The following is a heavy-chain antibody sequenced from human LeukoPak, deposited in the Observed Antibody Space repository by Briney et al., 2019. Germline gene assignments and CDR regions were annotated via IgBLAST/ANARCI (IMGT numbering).Heavy chain of an antibody. J-gene: IGHJ4*02. CDR2: ISISGGST. Sequence: GGSLRLSCVASGFTFSNYGMSWVRQAPGKGLEWVSFISISGGSTYCADSVKGRFTISRDNSKNTLYLQMNSLRAEDTAVYHCATSTVTTYYFDYWGQGTLVTVSS. CDR1: GFTFSNYG. V-gene: IGHV3-23*01. D-gene: IGHD4-17*01. CDR3: ATSTVTTYYFDY.